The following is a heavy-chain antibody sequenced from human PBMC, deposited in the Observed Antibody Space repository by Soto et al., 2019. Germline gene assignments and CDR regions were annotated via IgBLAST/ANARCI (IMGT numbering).Heavy chain of an antibody. Sequence: QVQLVESGGGVVQPGRSLRLSCAASGFTFSSYGMHWVRQAPGKGLEWVAVISYDGSNKYYADSVKGRFTISRDNSKNTLYLQMNSLRAEDTAVYYCAKDYYDSSGYPYYFDYWGQGTLDTVSS. V-gene: IGHV3-30*18. CDR3: AKDYYDSSGYPYYFDY. D-gene: IGHD3-22*01. CDR2: ISYDGSNK. J-gene: IGHJ4*02. CDR1: GFTFSSYG.